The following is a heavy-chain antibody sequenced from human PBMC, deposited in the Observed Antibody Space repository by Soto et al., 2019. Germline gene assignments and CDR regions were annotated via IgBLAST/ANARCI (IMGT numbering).Heavy chain of an antibody. Sequence: QVQLQESGPGLVKPSETLSLTCTVSGGSISSYYWSWIRQPAGKGLEWIGRIYTSGSTNYNPSLKSRVTMSVDTSKNQFSLKLSSVTAADTAVYYCAGILAAAGAQYLAKYYYGMDVWGQGTTVTVSS. J-gene: IGHJ6*02. D-gene: IGHD6-13*01. CDR1: GGSISSYY. CDR3: AGILAAAGAQYLAKYYYGMDV. CDR2: IYTSGST. V-gene: IGHV4-4*07.